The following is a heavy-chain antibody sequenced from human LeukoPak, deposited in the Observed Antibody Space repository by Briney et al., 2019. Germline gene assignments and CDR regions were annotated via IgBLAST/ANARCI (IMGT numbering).Heavy chain of an antibody. Sequence: GGSLRLSCAASGFTFSSYGMHWVRQAPGKGLEWVAFIRYDGSNKYYADSVKGRFTISRDNSKNTLYLQMNSLRAEDTAVYYCAKEYYYDSSGYFAAHYMDVWGKGTTVTVSS. V-gene: IGHV3-30*02. CDR3: AKEYYYDSSGYFAAHYMDV. J-gene: IGHJ6*03. CDR1: GFTFSSYG. CDR2: IRYDGSNK. D-gene: IGHD3-22*01.